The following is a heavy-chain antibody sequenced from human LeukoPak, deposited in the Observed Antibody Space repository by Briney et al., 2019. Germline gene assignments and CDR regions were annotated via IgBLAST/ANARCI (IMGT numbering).Heavy chain of an antibody. D-gene: IGHD3-22*01. V-gene: IGHV3-53*01. J-gene: IGHJ4*02. CDR2: LYSNGYI. Sequence: GGSLRLSCAASGFSVSSNYLTWVRQAPGKELGWVSVLYSNGYISYADSVKGRFTISRDNSENTVYLQMDNLRPEDTAVYFCARGKLYSYESTSFYGPFDCWGQGTLVTVSS. CDR3: ARGKLYSYESTSFYGPFDC. CDR1: GFSVSSNY.